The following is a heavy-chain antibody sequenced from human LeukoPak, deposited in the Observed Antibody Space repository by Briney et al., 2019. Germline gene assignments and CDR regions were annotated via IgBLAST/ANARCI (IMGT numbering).Heavy chain of an antibody. V-gene: IGHV4-39*07. Sequence: PSETLSLTCTVSGGSININTYYWGWIRQPPGKGLEWIGTIYYSGRTYSNPSLKSRVTISVDTSKNQFSLKLSSVTAADTAVYYCARDQATIILGYFDYWGQGTLVTVSS. J-gene: IGHJ4*02. CDR1: GGSININTYY. CDR3: ARDQATIILGYFDY. CDR2: IYYSGRT. D-gene: IGHD1-26*01.